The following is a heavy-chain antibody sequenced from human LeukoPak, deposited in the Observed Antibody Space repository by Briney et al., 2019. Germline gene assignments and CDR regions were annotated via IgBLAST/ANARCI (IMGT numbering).Heavy chain of an antibody. CDR2: INPNSGDT. CDR1: GYTFTGYY. J-gene: IGHJ4*02. CDR3: VRGPNYYDSSGFHYRD. Sequence: ASVKVSCKASGYTFTGYYMHWVRQAPGQGLEWMGWINPNSGDTKIAQKFQGRVTMTRDTSISTAYMELSSLISDDTAVYYCVRGPNYYDSSGFHYRDWGQGTLVTVSS. D-gene: IGHD3-22*01. V-gene: IGHV1-2*02.